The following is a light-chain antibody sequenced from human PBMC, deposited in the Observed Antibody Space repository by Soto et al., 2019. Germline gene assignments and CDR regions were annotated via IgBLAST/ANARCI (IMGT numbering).Light chain of an antibody. CDR3: NSYTSSDTYV. Sequence: QSALTQPPSVSGCPGQSVTICCTGTSSDVGSYNRVAWYQQPPGTAPKLMIYEVSNRPSGVPDRFSGSKSGNTASLTISGLQAEDEADYYCNSYTSSDTYVFGTGTKVTVL. J-gene: IGLJ1*01. CDR1: SSDVGSYNR. CDR2: EVS. V-gene: IGLV2-18*02.